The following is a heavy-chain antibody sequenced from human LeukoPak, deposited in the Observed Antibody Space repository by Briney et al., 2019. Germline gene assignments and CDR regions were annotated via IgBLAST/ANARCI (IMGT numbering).Heavy chain of an antibody. CDR2: IYPRGST. D-gene: IGHD7-27*01. CDR1: GGSISSYY. Sequence: SSETLSLTCTVSGGSISSYYWSWIRQPPGKGLEWIGYIYPRGSTYYNPSLKSRVTMSLDRSANQFSLNLSSVTAADTAVYYCARFSPRAMGNYFDFWGQGTLVTVSS. CDR3: ARFSPRAMGNYFDF. V-gene: IGHV4-4*09. J-gene: IGHJ4*02.